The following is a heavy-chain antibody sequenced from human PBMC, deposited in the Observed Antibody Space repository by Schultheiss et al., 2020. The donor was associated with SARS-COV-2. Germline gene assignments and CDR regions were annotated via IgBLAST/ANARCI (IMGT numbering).Heavy chain of an antibody. D-gene: IGHD1-26*01. Sequence: YWIGWVRQMPGKGLEWIGYIYYGGGTYYNPSLKSRVTISVDTSKNQFSLKLSSVTAADTAVYYCARGSGSYVDYWGQGTLVTVSS. CDR2: IYYGGGT. CDR1: Y. CDR3: ARGSGSYVDY. J-gene: IGHJ4*02. V-gene: IGHV4-31*02.